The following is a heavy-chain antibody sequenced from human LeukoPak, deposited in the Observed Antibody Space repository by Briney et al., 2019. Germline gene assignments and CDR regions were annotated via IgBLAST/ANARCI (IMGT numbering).Heavy chain of an antibody. D-gene: IGHD6-13*01. CDR1: GYTFTNYD. CDR2: RNPNSGRT. Sequence: ASVKVACKASGYTFTNYDINWVRLATGQGLEWMGWRNPNSGRTGFAQKFQGRLTMTADTSISTAYMELSSLTSDDTAVYYCARGPVSTHGMDVWGQGTSVTVS. J-gene: IGHJ6*02. V-gene: IGHV1-8*01. CDR3: ARGPVSTHGMDV.